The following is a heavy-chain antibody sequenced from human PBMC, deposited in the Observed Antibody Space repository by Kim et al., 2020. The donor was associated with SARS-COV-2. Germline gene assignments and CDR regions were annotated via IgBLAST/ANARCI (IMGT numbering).Heavy chain of an antibody. J-gene: IGHJ4*02. CDR1: GYTFTAYY. Sequence: ASVKVSCKTSGYTFTAYYMHWVRQAPGQGLEGMGWIGPKNGDTNSAQKFQGRVALTTDTSISTAYMELSSLRSDDTAVYYCAREIWGSYSYTGDYWGQGTLVTVSS. D-gene: IGHD3-16*01. CDR2: IGPKNGDT. CDR3: AREIWGSYSYTGDY. V-gene: IGHV1-2*02.